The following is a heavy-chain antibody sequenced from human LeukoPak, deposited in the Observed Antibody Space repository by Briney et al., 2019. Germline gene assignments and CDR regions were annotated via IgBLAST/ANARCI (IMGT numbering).Heavy chain of an antibody. Sequence: GAPVKVSCKASGYAFTRHYMHWVRQAPGQGLEWMGLINPSGSSTIYAQKFQGRVTMTRDMSTSTVYMELSSLRSEDTAVYYCAREEGYYYDSSGYLYYWGQGTLVTVSS. D-gene: IGHD3-22*01. V-gene: IGHV1-46*01. CDR1: GYAFTRHY. CDR3: AREEGYYYDSSGYLYY. CDR2: INPSGSST. J-gene: IGHJ4*02.